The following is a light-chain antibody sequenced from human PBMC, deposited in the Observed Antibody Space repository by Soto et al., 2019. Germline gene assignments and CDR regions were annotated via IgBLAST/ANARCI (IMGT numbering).Light chain of an antibody. CDR1: LSISNW. CDR2: DAS. Sequence: DIQMTQSPSTLYASVGDRITITCRASLSISNWLAWYQQKPGRAPKLLIYDASSLESGVPSRFSGSGSGTEFTLTISSLQPDDFATYYCQHYNSYSEAFGQGTKVDIK. CDR3: QHYNSYSEA. V-gene: IGKV1-5*01. J-gene: IGKJ1*01.